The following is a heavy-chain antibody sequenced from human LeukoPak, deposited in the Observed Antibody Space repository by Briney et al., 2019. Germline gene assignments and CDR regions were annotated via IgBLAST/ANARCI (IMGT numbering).Heavy chain of an antibody. Sequence: GGSLRLSCAASGFTFSSYGMHWVRQAPGKGLEWVAVIWYDGSNKYYADSVKGRFNISRDNSKNPLYLQMNSLRAEDTAVYYCAKDYYDGSGYDAFDIWGQGTMVTVSS. CDR1: GFTFSSYG. J-gene: IGHJ3*02. V-gene: IGHV3-33*06. D-gene: IGHD3-22*01. CDR2: IWYDGSNK. CDR3: AKDYYDGSGYDAFDI.